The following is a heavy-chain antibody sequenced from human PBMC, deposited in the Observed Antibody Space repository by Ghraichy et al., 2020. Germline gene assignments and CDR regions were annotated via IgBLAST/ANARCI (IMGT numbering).Heavy chain of an antibody. D-gene: IGHD3-16*02. CDR2: ITVANGNT. CDR3: AREENTGDYRTVDY. Sequence: ASVKVSCKASGYTFTNFVLHWVRQAPGQNLEWLGLITVANGNTRYSEKFQDRVTFTRDTSANTAYMELRSLRSDDSALYYCAREENTGDYRTVDYWGQGTLVTVSS. J-gene: IGHJ4*02. V-gene: IGHV1-3*01. CDR1: GYTFTNFV.